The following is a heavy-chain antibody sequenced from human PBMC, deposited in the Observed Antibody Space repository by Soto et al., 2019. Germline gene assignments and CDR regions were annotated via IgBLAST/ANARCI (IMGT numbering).Heavy chain of an antibody. CDR3: AAATTWNFHFPY. J-gene: IGHJ4*02. D-gene: IGHD1-7*01. Sequence: QAPLVESGGGVVQPGTSLRLSCAASGFTISTHGMHWVRQAPGKGLEWLANIWYDGSNKFYAESVKCRFSISKDNSKHTLYRQMSSLRAEDTAVYYCAAATTWNFHFPYWGQGTQVTVSS. CDR2: IWYDGSNK. V-gene: IGHV3-33*03. CDR1: GFTISTHG.